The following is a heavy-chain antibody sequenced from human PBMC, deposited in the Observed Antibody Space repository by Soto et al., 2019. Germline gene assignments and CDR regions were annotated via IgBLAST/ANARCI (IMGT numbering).Heavy chain of an antibody. D-gene: IGHD3-22*01. V-gene: IGHV4-30-2*01. CDR1: GGSISSGGYS. CDR3: ASQHYYDSSGYYVVY. Sequence: PSETLSLTCAVSGGSISSGGYSWSWLRQPPGKGPEWIGYIFHSGSTYYNPSLKSRVTISVDTSKNQFSLKLSSVTAADTAVYYCASQHYYDSSGYYVVYWGQGTLVTVSS. J-gene: IGHJ4*02. CDR2: IFHSGST.